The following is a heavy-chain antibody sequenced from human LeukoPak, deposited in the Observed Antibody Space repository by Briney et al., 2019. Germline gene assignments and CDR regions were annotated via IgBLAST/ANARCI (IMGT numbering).Heavy chain of an antibody. Sequence: PGGSLRLSCAASGFTFSSYAMHWVRQAPGKGLEWVAVISYDGSNKYYADSVKGRFTISRDNSKNTLYLQMNSLRAEDTAVYYCARGAHRIATTSKIDYWGQGTLVTVSS. CDR3: ARGAHRIATTSKIDY. CDR2: ISYDGSNK. V-gene: IGHV3-30*04. D-gene: IGHD6-13*01. CDR1: GFTFSSYA. J-gene: IGHJ4*02.